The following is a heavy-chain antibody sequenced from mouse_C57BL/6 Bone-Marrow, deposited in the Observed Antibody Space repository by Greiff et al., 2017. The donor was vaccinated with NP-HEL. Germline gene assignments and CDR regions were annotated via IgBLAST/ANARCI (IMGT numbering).Heavy chain of an antibody. D-gene: IGHD2-2*01. CDR3: ARAMVRGGNYFDY. V-gene: IGHV3-6*01. CDR1: GYSITSGYY. Sequence: EVQVVESGPGLVKPSQSLSLTCSVTGYSITSGYYWNWIRQFPGNKLEWMGYISYDGSNNYNPSLKNRISITRDTSKNQFFLKLNSVTTEDTATYYCARAMVRGGNYFDYWGQGTTLTVSS. CDR2: ISYDGSN. J-gene: IGHJ2*01.